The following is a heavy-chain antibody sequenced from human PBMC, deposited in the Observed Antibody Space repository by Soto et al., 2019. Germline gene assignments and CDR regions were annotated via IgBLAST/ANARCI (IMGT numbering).Heavy chain of an antibody. Sequence: SETLSLTCTVSGGSVSSGSYYWSWIRQPPGKGLEWIGYIYYSGSTNYNPSLKSRVTISVDTSKNQFSLKLSSVTAADTAVYYCAREVYSGYLYYFDYWGQGTLVTVSS. J-gene: IGHJ4*02. V-gene: IGHV4-61*01. CDR1: GGSVSSGSYY. D-gene: IGHD5-12*01. CDR2: IYYSGST. CDR3: AREVYSGYLYYFDY.